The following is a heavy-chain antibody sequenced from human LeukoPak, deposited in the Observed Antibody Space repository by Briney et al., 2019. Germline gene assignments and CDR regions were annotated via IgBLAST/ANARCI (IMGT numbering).Heavy chain of an antibody. CDR2: IHTSGST. CDR1: GGSISSYY. D-gene: IGHD6-19*01. V-gene: IGHV4-4*07. Sequence: SETLSLTCTVSGGSISSYYWSWIRQPAGKGLEWIGRIHTSGSTNYNPSLKSRVTISVDKSKNQFSLKLSSVTAADTAVYHCARGYSSGWYSPLLDWFDPWGQGTLVTVSS. J-gene: IGHJ5*02. CDR3: ARGYSSGWYSPLLDWFDP.